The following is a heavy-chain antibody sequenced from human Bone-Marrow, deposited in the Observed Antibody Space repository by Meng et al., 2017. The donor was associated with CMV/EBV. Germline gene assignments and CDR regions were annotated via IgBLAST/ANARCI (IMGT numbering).Heavy chain of an antibody. CDR2: IHPGDSDT. CDR1: GFIFDSYW. CDR3: ARRAGGDSRSLDY. J-gene: IGHJ4*02. V-gene: IGHV5-51*01. D-gene: IGHD2-21*02. Sequence: GESLKISCKVSGFIFDSYWIGWVRQMPGKGLEWMGIIHPGDSDTRYSPSFQGQVTISADKSISTAYLQWSSLKASDTAMYYCARRAGGDSRSLDYWGQGTLVTVSS.